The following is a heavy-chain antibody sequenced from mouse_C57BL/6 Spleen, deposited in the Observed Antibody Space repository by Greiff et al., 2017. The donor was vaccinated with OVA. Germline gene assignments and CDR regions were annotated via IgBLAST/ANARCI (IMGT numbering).Heavy chain of an antibody. V-gene: IGHV1-15*01. J-gene: IGHJ4*01. CDR1: GYTFTDYE. D-gene: IGHD3-3*01. CDR3: TSRGFSYAMDY. CDR2: IDPETGGT. Sequence: QVQLQQSGAELARPGASVTLSCKASGYTFTDYEMHWVKQTPVHGLEWIGAIDPETGGTAYNQKFKGKAILTADKSSSTAYMELRSLTSEDSAVYYCTSRGFSYAMDYWGQGTSVTVSS.